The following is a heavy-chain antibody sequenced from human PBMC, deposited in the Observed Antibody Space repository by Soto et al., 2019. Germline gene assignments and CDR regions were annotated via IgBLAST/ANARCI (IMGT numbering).Heavy chain of an antibody. V-gene: IGHV1-46*01. D-gene: IGHD6-6*01. Sequence: GASVKVSCKSSGYTFTSYYMHWVRQAPGQGLEWMGIINPSGGSTSYAQKFQGSVTMTRHTSTSTVYMELSSLRSEDTAVYYCARVSSIGGRIIAARLSWFDPWG. CDR3: ARVSSIGGRIIAARLSWFDP. CDR2: INPSGGST. J-gene: IGHJ5*02. CDR1: GYTFTSYY.